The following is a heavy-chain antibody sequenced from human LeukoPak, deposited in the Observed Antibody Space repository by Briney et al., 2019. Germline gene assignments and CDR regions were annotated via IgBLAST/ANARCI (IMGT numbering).Heavy chain of an antibody. CDR3: AKDFWSGYYPNY. D-gene: IGHD3-3*01. CDR1: GFTFSSYA. Sequence: PGGSLRLSCSASGFTFSSYAMSCVRQAPGKGLEGVAGSFRGGSTYYADSVTDRFTISRDNSKNTLYLQMTSLRAEDTDVYYCAKDFWSGYYPNYWGQGTLVTVSS. V-gene: IGHV3-23*01. J-gene: IGHJ4*02. CDR2: SFRGGST.